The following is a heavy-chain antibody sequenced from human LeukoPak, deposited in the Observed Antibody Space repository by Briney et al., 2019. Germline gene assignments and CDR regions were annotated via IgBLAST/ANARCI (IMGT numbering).Heavy chain of an antibody. CDR3: ARDGQQLAIAFDY. Sequence: GGSLRLSCAASGFTFSSYTMGWVRQAPGKGLEWVSSISFNSYYIYYADSVKGRFTISRDNAKNSLYLQMNSLRAEDTAVYYCARDGQQLAIAFDYWGQGTLVTVSS. CDR2: ISFNSYYI. D-gene: IGHD6-13*01. CDR1: GFTFSSYT. J-gene: IGHJ4*02. V-gene: IGHV3-21*01.